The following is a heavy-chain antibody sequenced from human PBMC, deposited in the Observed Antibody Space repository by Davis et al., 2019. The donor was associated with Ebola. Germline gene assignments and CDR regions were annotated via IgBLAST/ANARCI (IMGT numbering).Heavy chain of an antibody. V-gene: IGHV4-31*01. CDR3: ARVIPHAGTYQKYYFDS. CDR1: GVSIGSGSYC. Sequence: MPSETLSLTCTVSGVSIGSGSYCWSWFRQHPGKGLEFIGYIYYSGTTYYNPSLKSPVGISMDTSKNEVYLKLISMTAADTAVYYCARVIPHAGTYQKYYFDSWGQGTLVTVSS. J-gene: IGHJ4*02. D-gene: IGHD1-26*01. CDR2: IYYSGTT.